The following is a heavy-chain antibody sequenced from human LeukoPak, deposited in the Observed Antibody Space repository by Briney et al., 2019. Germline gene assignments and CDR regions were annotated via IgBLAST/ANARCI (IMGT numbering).Heavy chain of an antibody. V-gene: IGHV4-39*07. D-gene: IGHD5-24*01. CDR3: ARGPRWLQDYFNY. J-gene: IGHJ4*02. Sequence: SETLSLTCTVAGGSVSSSSYDWGWLRQPPGKGLEWVGRIYYSGSTYYNPSLKRRVTISVDTSENQSSLKLSSVTAADTAVYYCARGPRWLQDYFNYWGQGTLVTVSS. CDR2: IYYSGST. CDR1: GGSVSSSSYD.